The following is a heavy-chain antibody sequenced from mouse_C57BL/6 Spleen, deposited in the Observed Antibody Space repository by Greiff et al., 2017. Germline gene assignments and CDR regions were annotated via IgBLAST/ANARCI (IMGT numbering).Heavy chain of an antibody. CDR2: ISSGGSYT. CDR1: GFTFSSYG. D-gene: IGHD1-1*01. Sequence: EVHLVESGGDLVKPGGSLKLSCAASGFTFSSYGMSWVRQTPDKRLEWVATISSGGSYTYYPDSVKGRFTISRDNAKNTLYLQMSSLKSEDTAIYYCARRLYYYGSDEGYVDVWGTGTTVTVSS. V-gene: IGHV5-6*01. CDR3: ARRLYYYGSDEGYVDV. J-gene: IGHJ1*03.